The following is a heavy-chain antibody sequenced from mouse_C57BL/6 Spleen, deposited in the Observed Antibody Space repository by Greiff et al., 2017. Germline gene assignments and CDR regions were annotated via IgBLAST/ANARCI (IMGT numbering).Heavy chain of an antibody. CDR3: ARSPGYYFDY. CDR2: IYPGGGYT. CDR1: GYTFTNYW. J-gene: IGHJ2*01. Sequence: VQLQQSGAELVRPGTSVKMSCKASGYTFTNYWIGWAKQRPGHGLEWIGDIYPGGGYTNYNEKFKGKATLTADKSSRTAYMQFSSLTSEDSAIYYCARSPGYYFDYWGQGTTLTVSS. V-gene: IGHV1-63*01.